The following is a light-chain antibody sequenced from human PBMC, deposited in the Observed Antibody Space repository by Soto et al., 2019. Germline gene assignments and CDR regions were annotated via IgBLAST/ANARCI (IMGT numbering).Light chain of an antibody. J-gene: IGLJ1*01. CDR3: SSFDYTNNSV. CDR1: NSDIGRFNY. V-gene: IGLV2-14*01. CDR2: GVS. Sequence: QSALTQPATVSGSPGQSITISYTGTNSDIGRFNYVSRYQHRPGRAPRLLIYGVSDRPSGVSARFSGSKSGNTASLTISGLQAEDEADYYCSSFDYTNNSVFGRGTKVTVL.